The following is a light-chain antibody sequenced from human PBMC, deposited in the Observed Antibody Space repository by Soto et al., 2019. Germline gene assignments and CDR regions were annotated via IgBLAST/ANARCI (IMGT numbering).Light chain of an antibody. V-gene: IGKV1-5*03. CDR2: KAS. CDR3: QQYNSYPLT. J-gene: IGKJ4*01. Sequence: DVKVSQSPSTLSATVGDRVTITCRASQSISSWLAWYQQKPGKAPKLLIYKASSLESGVPSRFSGIGSGTEFTLTISSLQPDDFATYYCQQYNSYPLTFGGRSKV. CDR1: QSISSW.